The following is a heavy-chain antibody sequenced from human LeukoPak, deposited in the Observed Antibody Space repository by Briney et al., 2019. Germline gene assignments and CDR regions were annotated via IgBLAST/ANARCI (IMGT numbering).Heavy chain of an antibody. J-gene: IGHJ6*03. CDR1: GLTFSIYW. V-gene: IGHV3-74*01. CDR2: INSDGSST. Sequence: GGSLSLLCAASGLTFSIYWMHWVRQAPGEGLVWLSRINSDGSSTSYADSVKGRFTISRDNAKNTLYLQMNSLRAEDTAVYYCARSLAGYYYYYYMDVWGKGTTVTVSS. CDR3: ARSLAGYYYYYYMDV. D-gene: IGHD2-15*01.